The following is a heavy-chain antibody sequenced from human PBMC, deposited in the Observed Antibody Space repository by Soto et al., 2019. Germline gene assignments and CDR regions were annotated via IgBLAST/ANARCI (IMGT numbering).Heavy chain of an antibody. V-gene: IGHV1-18*04. CDR3: ARDGYCSGGSCYSYYYYGMDV. Sequence: QVRLVQSGAEVKKPGASVKVSCKASGYTFTSYGISWVRQAPGQGLEWMGWISAYNGNTNYAQKLQGRITMTTDTSPSTAYMELRSLRSDDTAVYYCARDGYCSGGSCYSYYYYGMDVWGQGTTVTVSS. D-gene: IGHD2-15*01. CDR1: GYTFTSYG. CDR2: ISAYNGNT. J-gene: IGHJ6*02.